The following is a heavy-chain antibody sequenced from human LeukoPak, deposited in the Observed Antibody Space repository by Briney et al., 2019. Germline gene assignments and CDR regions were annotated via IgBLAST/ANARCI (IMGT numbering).Heavy chain of an antibody. CDR1: GYTFTIYG. J-gene: IGHJ6*03. Sequence: ASVTVSSTAPGYTFTIYGISWVRQAPGQGLDWMGWISAYKGNTNYAQKLQGRVTITTDTSTSTAYMELRSLRSDDTAVYCCARDRGRCSSTSCKHSHYMDVWGKGTTVTISS. V-gene: IGHV1-18*01. CDR3: ARDRGRCSSTSCKHSHYMDV. CDR2: ISAYKGNT. D-gene: IGHD2-2*01.